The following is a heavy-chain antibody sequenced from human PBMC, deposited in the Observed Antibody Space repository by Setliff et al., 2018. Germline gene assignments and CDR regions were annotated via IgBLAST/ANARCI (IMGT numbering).Heavy chain of an antibody. CDR3: ARQLCSSGYCYATTFDY. Sequence: PSETLSLTCAVSGYSISSGYYWGWIRQAPGKGLEWIASIYRSGSTYYNPSLKSRVTISVDTSKNQFPLKLSSVTASDTAVYYCARQLCSSGYCYATTFDYWGQGTLVTV. V-gene: IGHV4-38-2*01. CDR2: IYRSGST. D-gene: IGHD3-22*01. J-gene: IGHJ4*02. CDR1: GYSISSGYY.